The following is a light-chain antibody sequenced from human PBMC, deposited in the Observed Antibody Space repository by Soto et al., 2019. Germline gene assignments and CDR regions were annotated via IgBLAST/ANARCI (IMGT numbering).Light chain of an antibody. CDR2: DTS. Sequence: ETVMTQSPGTLSVSLGERATLSCRASQSVSIHLAWYQQKPGQAPRLLIYDTSTRATGIPARFSGSGFGTEFTLTISSLQSEDFAVYYCQQYSNWPPITFGQGTRLENK. V-gene: IGKV3-15*01. CDR3: QQYSNWPPIT. CDR1: QSVSIH. J-gene: IGKJ5*01.